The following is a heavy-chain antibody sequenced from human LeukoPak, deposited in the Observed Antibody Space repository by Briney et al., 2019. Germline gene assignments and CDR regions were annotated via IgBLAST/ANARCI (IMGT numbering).Heavy chain of an antibody. Sequence: GGSLRLSCAASGFTFSRYWMHGGRQAPGKGLVWVSRINTGGSSTSYADSVKGRFTISRDNAKNTLYLQMNSLTAEDTAVYYCARDGSIFGVGNYYYYMDVWGKGTTVTVSS. J-gene: IGHJ6*03. V-gene: IGHV3-74*01. CDR2: INTGGSST. CDR1: GFTFSRYW. CDR3: ARDGSIFGVGNYYYYMDV. D-gene: IGHD3-3*01.